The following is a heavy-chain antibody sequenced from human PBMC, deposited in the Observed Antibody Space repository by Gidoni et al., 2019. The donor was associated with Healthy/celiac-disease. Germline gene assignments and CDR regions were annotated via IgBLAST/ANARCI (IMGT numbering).Heavy chain of an antibody. CDR1: GFNFGDYA. D-gene: IGHD3-22*01. CDR3: TRGVSSGYYYGEGVIDY. Sequence: EVQLVESGGGLVQPGRSLRPSCSASGFNFGDYAMGWFRQAPGKGLEWVGFIRSKAYGGTTEYAASVKGRFTISRDDSKSIAYLQMNSLKTEDTAVYYCTRGVSSGYYYGEGVIDYWGQGTLVTVSS. J-gene: IGHJ4*02. CDR2: IRSKAYGGTT. V-gene: IGHV3-49*03.